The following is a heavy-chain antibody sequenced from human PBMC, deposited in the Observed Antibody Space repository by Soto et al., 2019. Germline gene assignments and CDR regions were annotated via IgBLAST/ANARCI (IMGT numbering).Heavy chain of an antibody. V-gene: IGHV5-51*01. CDR2: IYPANSGT. CDR1: GYIFTNYW. Sequence: PGESLKISCKGSGYIFTNYWICCFRQMPVKVLEWAGIIYPANSGTRYSPSFQGQVTISADKSITTAYLQWSGLKASDTAMYFCVRRLGTPKYYYPMDVWGQGTTVTVSS. D-gene: IGHD3-16*01. CDR3: VRRLGTPKYYYPMDV. J-gene: IGHJ6*02.